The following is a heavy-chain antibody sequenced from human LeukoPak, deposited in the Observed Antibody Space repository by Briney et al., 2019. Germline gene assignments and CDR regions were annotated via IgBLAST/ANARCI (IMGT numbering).Heavy chain of an antibody. CDR2: INPNSGGT. Sequence: GASVKVSCKASGYTFTGYYMHWVRQAPGQGLEWMGWINPNSGGTNYAQKFQGRVTMTRDTSISTAYMELSRLRSDDTAVYYCARVADTAMGRYYYYGMDVWGQGTTVTVSS. D-gene: IGHD5-18*01. CDR3: ARVADTAMGRYYYYGMDV. J-gene: IGHJ6*02. CDR1: GYTFTGYY. V-gene: IGHV1-2*02.